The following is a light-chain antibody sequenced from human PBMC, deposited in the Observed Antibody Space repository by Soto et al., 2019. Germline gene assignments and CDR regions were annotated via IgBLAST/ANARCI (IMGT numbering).Light chain of an antibody. J-gene: IGKJ2*01. V-gene: IGKV1-6*01. CDR1: QGIRND. CDR3: LQDYNYPYT. CDR2: AAS. Sequence: AIQMTQSPSSLSASVGDRVTITCRASQGIRNDLGWYQQKPGKAPKLLIYAASSLQSGGPSRFSGSGSGTDFTLTISSLQPEDFAAYYCLQDYNYPYTFGQGTKLEIK.